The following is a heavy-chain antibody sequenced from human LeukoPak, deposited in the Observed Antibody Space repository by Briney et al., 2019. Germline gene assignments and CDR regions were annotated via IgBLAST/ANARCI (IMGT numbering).Heavy chain of an antibody. CDR2: INYSGSD. CDR1: GFTFSSYA. J-gene: IGHJ4*02. CDR3: ARHYGT. Sequence: GSLSLSCAASGFTFSSYAMSWVRQPPGKGLEWIGSINYSGSDDHTQSLKSRVTISVDTSKKQFSMKLNSVTATDTAVYYCARHYGTWGQGTLFTVSS. V-gene: IGHV4-39*01. D-gene: IGHD1-26*01.